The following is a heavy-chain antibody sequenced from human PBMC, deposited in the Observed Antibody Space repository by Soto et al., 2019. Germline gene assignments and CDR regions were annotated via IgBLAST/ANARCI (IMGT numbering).Heavy chain of an antibody. CDR2: ISTTGNYI. V-gene: IGHV3-21*06. J-gene: IGHJ5*02. Sequence: GGSLRLSCAASGFTFSSYTMNWVRQAPGKGLEWVSTISTTGNYINYADSVKGRFTVSRDNAKNLLYLHLNRLRADDTGVYYCAIPRGRAAWGQGTLVTVS. CDR3: AIPRGRAA. CDR1: GFTFSSYT.